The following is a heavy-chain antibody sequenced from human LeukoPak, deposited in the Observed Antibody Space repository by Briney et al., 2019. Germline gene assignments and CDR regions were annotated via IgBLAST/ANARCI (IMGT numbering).Heavy chain of an antibody. J-gene: IGHJ6*03. CDR1: GGSFSGYY. V-gene: IGHV4-34*01. CDR2: INHSGST. Sequence: SETLSLTCAVYGGSFSGYYWSWIRQPPGKGLEWIGEINHSGSTNYNPSLKSRVTISVDTSKNQFSLKLSSVTAADTAVYYCARGGSYSSGWYAKVGYYYYMDVWGKGTTVTISS. CDR3: ARGGSYSSGWYAKVGYYYYMDV. D-gene: IGHD6-19*01.